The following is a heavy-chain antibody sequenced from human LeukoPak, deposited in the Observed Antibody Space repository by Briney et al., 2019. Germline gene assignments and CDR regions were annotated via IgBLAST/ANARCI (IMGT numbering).Heavy chain of an antibody. CDR2: IYHSGST. CDR3: ARSTQASSTSLDY. J-gene: IGHJ4*02. Sequence: SETLSLTCTVSGGSISNYYWSWIRQPPGKGLEYIGFIYHSGSTNYNPSLKSRVTMSVDKSKNQCSLRLTSVTAADTAIYFCARSTQASSTSLDYWGQGTLVTVSS. V-gene: IGHV4-59*01. D-gene: IGHD6-6*01. CDR1: GGSISNYY.